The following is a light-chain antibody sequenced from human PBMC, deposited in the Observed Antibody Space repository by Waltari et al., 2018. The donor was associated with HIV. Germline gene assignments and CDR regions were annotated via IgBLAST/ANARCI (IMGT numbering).Light chain of an antibody. CDR3: QSADSGTWV. Sequence: SSELTQPPSVSVSPGQTARITCSGDALPKQYAYWYQQKPGQAPVLVIYKDTERPSGIPERFSGSSSGTTFTLTISGVQAEEEADYYCQSADSGTWVFGGGTKLTVL. CDR2: KDT. J-gene: IGLJ3*02. V-gene: IGLV3-25*02. CDR1: ALPKQY.